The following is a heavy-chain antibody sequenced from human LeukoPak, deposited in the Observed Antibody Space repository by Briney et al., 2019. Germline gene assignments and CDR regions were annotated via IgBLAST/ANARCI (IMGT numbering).Heavy chain of an antibody. J-gene: IGHJ4*02. CDR1: GFTFSSYA. D-gene: IGHD5-18*01. Sequence: GGSLRLSCAASGFTFSSYAMSGAPGAPGRGVEGVSAFSGCGGSTYNADSVKGRFTISRDNSKNTLYLQMNSLRAEDTAVYYCAKALFIQLWFVGEEDYWGQGTLVTVSS. CDR3: AKALFIQLWFVGEEDY. CDR2: FSGCGGST. V-gene: IGHV3-23*01.